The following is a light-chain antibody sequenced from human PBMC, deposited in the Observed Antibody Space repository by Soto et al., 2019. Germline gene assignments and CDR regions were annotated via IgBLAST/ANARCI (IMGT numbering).Light chain of an antibody. CDR1: QSVSSN. CDR3: QQYNNWPPLT. CDR2: DAS. V-gene: IGKV3-15*01. J-gene: IGKJ4*01. Sequence: EIVMTQSPATLSVSPGERATLSCRASQSVSSNLAWYQQKPGQAPRLLIYDASTRATGIPARFSGSGSGTDFTLTISILQSEDFAFYYCQQYNNWPPLTFGGGTKVEIK.